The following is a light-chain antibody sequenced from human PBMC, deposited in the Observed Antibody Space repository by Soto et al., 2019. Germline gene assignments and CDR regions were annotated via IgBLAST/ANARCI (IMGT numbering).Light chain of an antibody. Sequence: QALLAKSPSASGSPGQSVTISCTGTSSDVGGYNYVSWYQQHPGKAPKLMIYEVSKRPSGVPDRFSGSKSGNTASLTVSGLQAEDEADYYCSSYAGRNNFVFGTGTK. CDR2: EVS. CDR3: SSYAGRNNFV. J-gene: IGLJ1*01. V-gene: IGLV2-8*01. CDR1: SSDVGGYNY.